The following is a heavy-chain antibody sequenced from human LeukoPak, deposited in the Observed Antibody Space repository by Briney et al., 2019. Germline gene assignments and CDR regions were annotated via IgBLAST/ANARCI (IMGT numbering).Heavy chain of an antibody. V-gene: IGHV1-24*01. D-gene: IGHD2-15*01. J-gene: IGHJ4*02. CDR3: ATALVAAPYYFDY. Sequence: ASVKVSCKVSGYTLTKLSMHRVRQAPGKGLEWTGGFDPEDGETIYAQKFQGRVTMTEDTSTDTAYMELSSLRSEDTAVYYCATALVAAPYYFDYWGQGTLVTVSS. CDR1: GYTLTKLS. CDR2: FDPEDGET.